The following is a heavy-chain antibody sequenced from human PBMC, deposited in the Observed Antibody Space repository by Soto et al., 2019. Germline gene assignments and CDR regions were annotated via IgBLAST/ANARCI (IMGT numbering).Heavy chain of an antibody. CDR3: VRDGTKTLRDWFDS. V-gene: IGHV4-4*07. J-gene: IGHJ5*01. CDR2: IYATGTT. CDR1: GASISGFY. Sequence: PPETLSLTCTVSGASISGFYWSWIRKSAGKGLEWIGRIYATGTTDYNPSLKSRVMMSVDTSKKQFSLKLRSVTAADTAVYYCVRDGTKTLRDWFDSWGQGISVIVSS. D-gene: IGHD1-1*01.